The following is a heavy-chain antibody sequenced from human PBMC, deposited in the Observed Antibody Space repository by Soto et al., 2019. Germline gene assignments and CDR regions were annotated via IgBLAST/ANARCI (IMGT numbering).Heavy chain of an antibody. CDR3: AHSLFNRNPRRNYYYYMDV. V-gene: IGHV2-5*02. J-gene: IGHJ6*03. Sequence: SGPTLVNPTQTLTLTCTCSVFPRSTRGVGVGWIRQPPGKALEWLALIYWDDDKRYSPSLKSRLTITQDTSKNQVVLTMTNMDPVDTDTYYCAHSLFNRNPRRNYYYYMDVWGKGTTVPVSS. CDR2: IYWDDDK. CDR1: VFPRSTRGVG. D-gene: IGHD3-10*02.